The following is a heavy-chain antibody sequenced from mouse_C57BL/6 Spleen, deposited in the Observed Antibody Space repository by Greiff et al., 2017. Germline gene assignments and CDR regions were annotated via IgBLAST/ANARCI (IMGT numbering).Heavy chain of an antibody. Sequence: VQLQQSGPGLVQPSPSLSITCTVSGFSLTSYGVHWVRQSPGKGLEWLGVIWSGGNTDYNAAFISRLSISKDNSKSQVFFKMNSLQADDTAIYYCARKNWDYFDYWGQGTTLTVSS. J-gene: IGHJ2*01. V-gene: IGHV2-2*01. CDR3: ARKNWDYFDY. CDR1: GFSLTSYG. CDR2: IWSGGNT. D-gene: IGHD4-1*01.